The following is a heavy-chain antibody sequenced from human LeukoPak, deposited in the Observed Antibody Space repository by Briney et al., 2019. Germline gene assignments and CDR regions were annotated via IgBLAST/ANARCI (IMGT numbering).Heavy chain of an antibody. Sequence: GGSLRLSCAASGFTFSNYAMTWVRQAPGKGLECVSIISGSGGSTYYADSVKGRFTISRDNAKNSLYLQMNSLRAEDTAVYYCARAYRGYSYGFFDYWGQGTLVTVSS. CDR1: GFTFSNYA. J-gene: IGHJ4*02. CDR2: ISGSGGST. D-gene: IGHD5-18*01. V-gene: IGHV3-23*01. CDR3: ARAYRGYSYGFFDY.